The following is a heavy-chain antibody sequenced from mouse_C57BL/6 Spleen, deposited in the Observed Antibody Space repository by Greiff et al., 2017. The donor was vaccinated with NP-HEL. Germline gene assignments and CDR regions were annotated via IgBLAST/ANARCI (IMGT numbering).Heavy chain of an antibody. CDR1: GFTFSDYG. Sequence: EVKLMESGGGLVKPGGSLKLSCAASGFTFSDYGMHWVRQAPEKGLEWVAYISSGSSTIYYADTVKGRFTISRDNAKNTLFLQMTSLRSEDTAMYYCARLYYGSRYYYAMDYWGQGTSVTVSS. D-gene: IGHD1-1*01. CDR2: ISSGSSTI. J-gene: IGHJ4*01. CDR3: ARLYYGSRYYYAMDY. V-gene: IGHV5-17*01.